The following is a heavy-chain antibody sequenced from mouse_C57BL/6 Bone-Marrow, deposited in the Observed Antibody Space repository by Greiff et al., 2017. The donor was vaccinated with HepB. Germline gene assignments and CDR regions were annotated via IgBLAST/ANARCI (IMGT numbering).Heavy chain of an antibody. CDR1: GFTFSSYA. J-gene: IGHJ4*01. CDR2: ISDGGSYT. D-gene: IGHD4-1*01. V-gene: IGHV5-4*01. CDR3: AREEKFLGYAIDY. Sequence: EVKLMESGGGLVKPGGSLKLSCAASGFTFSSYAMSWVRQTPEKRLEWVATISDGGSYTYYPDNVKGRFTISRDNAKNNLYLQMSHLKSEDTAMYYCAREEKFLGYAIDYWGQGTPVTVSS.